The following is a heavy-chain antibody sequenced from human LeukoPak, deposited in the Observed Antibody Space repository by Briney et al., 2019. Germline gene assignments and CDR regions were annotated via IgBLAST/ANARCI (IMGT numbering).Heavy chain of an antibody. CDR2: ISSNGGST. V-gene: IGHV3-64D*06. D-gene: IGHD3-10*01. CDR1: GFTFSSYA. Sequence: GGSLRLSCSASGFTFSSYAMPWVRQAPGKGLEYVSAISSNGGSTYYADSVKGRFTISRDNSKNTLYLQMSSLRAEDTAVYYCVKDSTLWFGELLSGFDYWGQGTLVTVSS. J-gene: IGHJ4*02. CDR3: VKDSTLWFGELLSGFDY.